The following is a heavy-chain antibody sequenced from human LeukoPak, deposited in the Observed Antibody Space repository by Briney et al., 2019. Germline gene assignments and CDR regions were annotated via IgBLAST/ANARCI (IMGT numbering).Heavy chain of an antibody. D-gene: IGHD6-13*01. CDR2: IYHSGST. V-gene: IGHV4-4*02. Sequence: KSSGTLSLTCAVSGGSISSSNWWSWVRQPPGKGLEWIGEIYHSGSTNYNPSLKSRVTISVDTSKNQFSLKLSSVTAADTAVYYCARLLKIPGIAAAGFDYWGQGTLVTVSS. CDR1: GGSISSSNW. J-gene: IGHJ4*02. CDR3: ARLLKIPGIAAAGFDY.